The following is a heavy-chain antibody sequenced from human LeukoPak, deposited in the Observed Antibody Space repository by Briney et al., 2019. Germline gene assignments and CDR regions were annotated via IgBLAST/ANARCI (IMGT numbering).Heavy chain of an antibody. CDR3: ARASGIVVVPAASFSWFDP. CDR1: GGSISSYY. V-gene: IGHV4-4*07. J-gene: IGHJ5*02. D-gene: IGHD2-2*01. Sequence: SETLSLTCTVSGGSISSYYWSWIRQPAGKGLEWIGRIYTSGSTNYNPSLKSRVTMSVDTSKNRFSLKLSSVTAADTAVYYCARASGIVVVPAASFSWFDPWGQGTLVTVSS. CDR2: IYTSGST.